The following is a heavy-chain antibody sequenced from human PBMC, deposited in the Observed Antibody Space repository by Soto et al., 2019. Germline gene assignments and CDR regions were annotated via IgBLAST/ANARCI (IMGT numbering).Heavy chain of an antibody. J-gene: IGHJ4*02. D-gene: IGHD2-15*01. CDR1: GFTFSDRA. V-gene: IGHV3-23*01. Sequence: EVQLLESGGGLVQPGGSLRLSCTASGFTFSDRAMTWVRQAPWKGLEWLSGISGGGSGAYYADSVKGRFTVSRANSTNTLVLHMDRLRFEDTAVYYCAIDLWWYTHWGQGTLVTVS. CDR3: AIDLWWYTH. CDR2: ISGGGSGA.